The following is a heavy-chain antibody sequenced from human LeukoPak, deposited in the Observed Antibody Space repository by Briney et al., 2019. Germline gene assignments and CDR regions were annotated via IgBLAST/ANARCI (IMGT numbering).Heavy chain of an antibody. Sequence: SGGSLRLSCAASGFTFSSYAMSWVRQAPGKGLEWVSTISGSGGSTFYADSVKGRFAISRDNSKNTLYLQVNSLRAEDTAVYYCAKDLRSGTYYNGDFDYWGQGTLVTVSS. V-gene: IGHV3-23*01. J-gene: IGHJ4*02. CDR3: AKDLRSGTYYNGDFDY. D-gene: IGHD1-26*01. CDR1: GFTFSSYA. CDR2: ISGSGGST.